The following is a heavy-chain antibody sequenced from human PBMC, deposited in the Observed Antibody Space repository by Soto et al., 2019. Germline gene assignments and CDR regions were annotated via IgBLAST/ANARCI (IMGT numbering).Heavy chain of an antibody. CDR1: GFTFSSYW. J-gene: IGHJ3*02. CDR3: ARDHSRITMVRGVIITVDAFDI. CDR2: IKQDGSEK. V-gene: IGHV3-7*01. Sequence: EVQLVESGGGLAQPGGSLRLSCAASGFTFSSYWMSWVRQPPGKGLEWVANIKQDGSEKYYVDSVKGRLTISRDNAKNSPYLQMNSLGAEDTAVYYCARDHSRITMVRGVIITVDAFDIWGQGTMVTVSS. D-gene: IGHD3-10*01.